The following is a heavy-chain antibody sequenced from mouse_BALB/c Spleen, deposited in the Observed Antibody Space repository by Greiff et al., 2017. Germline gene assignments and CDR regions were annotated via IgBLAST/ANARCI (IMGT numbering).Heavy chain of an antibody. CDR3: ARGTNYDYGEYAMDY. Sequence: EVQLVESGGGLVQPGGSRKLSCAASGFTFSDYGMAWVRQAPGKGPEWVAFISNLAYSIYYADTVTGRFTISRENAKNTLYLEMSSLRSEDTAMYYCARGTNYDYGEYAMDYWGQGTSVTVSS. CDR1: GFTFSDYG. CDR2: ISNLAYSI. D-gene: IGHD2-4*01. J-gene: IGHJ4*01. V-gene: IGHV5-15*02.